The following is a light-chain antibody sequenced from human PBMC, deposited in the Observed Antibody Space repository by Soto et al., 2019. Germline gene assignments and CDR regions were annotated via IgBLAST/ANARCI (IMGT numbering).Light chain of an antibody. V-gene: IGKV1-5*01. CDR2: AAS. CDR3: QQYNSYTWT. Sequence: DIQITQSPSTLSASVGDRVTLTCRASQSISSWLAWYQQKPGKAPKLLIYAASSLQSGVPSRFSGSGSGTEFTLTISSLQPDDFATYYCQQYNSYTWTFGQGTKVDIK. J-gene: IGKJ1*01. CDR1: QSISSW.